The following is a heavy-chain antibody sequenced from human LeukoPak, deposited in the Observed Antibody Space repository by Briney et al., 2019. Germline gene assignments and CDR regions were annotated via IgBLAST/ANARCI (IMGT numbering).Heavy chain of an antibody. Sequence: SETLSLTCTVSGGSISSYYWSWIRQPAGKGLEWIGRIYTSGSTNYNPSLKSRVTMSVDTSKNQFSLKLSSVTAADTAVYYCARAYQLPGDYYYYMDVWGKGATVTVSS. CDR2: IYTSGST. D-gene: IGHD2-2*01. V-gene: IGHV4-4*07. CDR1: GGSISSYY. J-gene: IGHJ6*03. CDR3: ARAYQLPGDYYYYMDV.